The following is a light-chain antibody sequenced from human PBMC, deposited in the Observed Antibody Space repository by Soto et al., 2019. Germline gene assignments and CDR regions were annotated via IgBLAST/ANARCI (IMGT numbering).Light chain of an antibody. V-gene: IGKV1-5*03. Sequence: DIQMTQSPSTLSASVGDRVTITCRASQSISSWLAWYQQKPGKAPKLLIYKASSLESGVPSRFSGSGSGTEFTLTISSLQPDDFATYYCQHYNSYPFIFGPGTKVDIK. J-gene: IGKJ3*01. CDR2: KAS. CDR3: QHYNSYPFI. CDR1: QSISSW.